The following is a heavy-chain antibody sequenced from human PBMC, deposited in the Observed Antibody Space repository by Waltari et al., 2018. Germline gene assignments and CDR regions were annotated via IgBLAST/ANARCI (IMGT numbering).Heavy chain of an antibody. CDR2: IYYSGST. Sequence: QLQLQESGPGLVKPSETLSLTCPVSGGSISSSSYYWGWIRQPPGKGLEWIGSIYYSGSTYYNPSLKSRVTISVDTSKNQFSLKLSSVTAADTAVYYCAGRGYSGYFDYWGQGTLVTVSS. CDR3: AGRGYSGYFDY. CDR1: GGSISSSSYY. D-gene: IGHD5-12*01. J-gene: IGHJ4*02. V-gene: IGHV4-39*01.